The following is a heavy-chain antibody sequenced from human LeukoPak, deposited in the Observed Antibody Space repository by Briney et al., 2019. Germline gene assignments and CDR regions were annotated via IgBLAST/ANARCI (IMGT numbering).Heavy chain of an antibody. CDR2: INHSGST. CDR1: GGSFSGYY. J-gene: IGHJ4*02. V-gene: IGHV4-34*01. CDR3: ARVYSSGWYDLYFDY. D-gene: IGHD6-19*01. Sequence: SETLSLTRAVYGGSFSGYYWSWIRQPPGKGLEWIGEINHSGSTNYNPSLKSRVTISVDTSKNQFSLKLSSVTAADTAVYYCARVYSSGWYDLYFDYWGQGTLVTVSS.